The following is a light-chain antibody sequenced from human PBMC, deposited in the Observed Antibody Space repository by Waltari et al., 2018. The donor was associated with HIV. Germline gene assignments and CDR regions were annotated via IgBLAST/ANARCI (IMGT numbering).Light chain of an antibody. CDR1: ISNIGSNT. Sequence: QSVLTQPPSASGTPGQRVTISCSGSISNIGSNTVNWYQQLPGTAPKLLFYTTNQRPAALPDRFSGSKSGASASLAISGLQSDDEADYYCATWDDSLNGPVFGGGTKLTVL. J-gene: IGLJ3*02. CDR3: ATWDDSLNGPV. CDR2: TTN. V-gene: IGLV1-44*01.